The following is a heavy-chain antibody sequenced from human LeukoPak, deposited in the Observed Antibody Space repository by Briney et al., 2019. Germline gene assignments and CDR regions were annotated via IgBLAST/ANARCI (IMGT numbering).Heavy chain of an antibody. J-gene: IGHJ5*02. Sequence: PSETLSLTCTVSGGSISSSSYYWGWIRQPPGKGLKWIGSIYYSGSTYYNPSLKSRVTISVDTSKNQFSLKLSSVTAADTAVYYCARQAITIFGVVIASTNWFDPWGQGTLVTVSS. V-gene: IGHV4-39*01. CDR1: GGSISSSSYY. CDR3: ARQAITIFGVVIASTNWFDP. CDR2: IYYSGST. D-gene: IGHD3-3*01.